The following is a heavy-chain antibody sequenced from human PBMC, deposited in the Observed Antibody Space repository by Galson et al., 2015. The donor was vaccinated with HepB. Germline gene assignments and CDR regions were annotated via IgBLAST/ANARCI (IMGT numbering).Heavy chain of an antibody. CDR2: ISYDGSNK. CDR1: GFTFSSYG. D-gene: IGHD3-22*01. V-gene: IGHV3-30*03. CDR3: ASGGYYYDSSGFSDY. J-gene: IGHJ4*02. Sequence: SLRLSCAASGFTFSSYGMHWVRQAPGKGLEWVAAISYDGSNKYYADSVKGRFTISRDNSKNTLYLQMNSLRAEDTAVYYCASGGYYYDSSGFSDYWGQGTLVTVSS.